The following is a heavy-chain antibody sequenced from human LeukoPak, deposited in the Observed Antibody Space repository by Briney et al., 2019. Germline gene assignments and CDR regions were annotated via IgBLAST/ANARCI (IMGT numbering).Heavy chain of an antibody. Sequence: GGSLRLSCAASGFTFSSYWMHWVRQAPGKGLVWVSRINSDGSSTSYADSVKGRFTISRDNAKNTLYLQMNSLRAEDTAVYYCARNDYGSGSYYPLYYYMDVWGKGTTVTISS. D-gene: IGHD3-10*01. V-gene: IGHV3-74*01. CDR3: ARNDYGSGSYYPLYYYMDV. CDR2: INSDGSST. J-gene: IGHJ6*03. CDR1: GFTFSSYW.